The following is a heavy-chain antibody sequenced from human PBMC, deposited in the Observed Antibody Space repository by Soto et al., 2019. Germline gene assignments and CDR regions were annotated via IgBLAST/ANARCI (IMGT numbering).Heavy chain of an antibody. J-gene: IGHJ6*02. CDR3: ARVGLYCGGDCAKGGVYYYGMDV. CDR2: IIPILGIA. Sequence: SVKVSCKASGGTFSSYTISWVRQAPGQGLEWMGRIIPILGIANYAQKFQGRVTITADKSTSTAYMELSSLRSEDTAVYYCARVGLYCGGDCAKGGVYYYGMDVWGQGTTVTVSS. V-gene: IGHV1-69*02. D-gene: IGHD2-21*02. CDR1: GGTFSSYT.